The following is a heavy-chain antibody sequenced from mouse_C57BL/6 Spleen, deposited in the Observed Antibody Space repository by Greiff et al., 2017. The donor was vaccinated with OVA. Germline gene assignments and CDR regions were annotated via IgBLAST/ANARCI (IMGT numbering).Heavy chain of an antibody. CDR2: ISSGGDYI. J-gene: IGHJ2*01. D-gene: IGHD2-5*01. V-gene: IGHV5-9-1*02. CDR1: GFTFSSYA. CDR3: TKEGYYSNCDY. Sequence: EVKLVESGEGLVKPGGSLKLSCAASGFTFSSYAMSWVRPTPEKRLEWVAYISSGGDYIYYAATVKGRFTISRDNARNTQYMQMSSLKTEDTAMYYCTKEGYYSNCDYWGQGTTLTVSS.